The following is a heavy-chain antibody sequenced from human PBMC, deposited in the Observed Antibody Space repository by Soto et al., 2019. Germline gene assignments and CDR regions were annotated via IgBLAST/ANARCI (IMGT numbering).Heavy chain of an antibody. CDR3: TTDGGIVGAADFDY. CDR2: IRSKTDGGTA. J-gene: IGHJ4*02. V-gene: IGHV3-15*01. CDR1: GFTFNNAW. Sequence: PGGSLRLSCAASGFTFNNAWMTWVRQVPGKGLEWVARIRSKTDGGTADLAAPVKGRFTISRDDSKNTLYLQMNSLKTEDTAVYYCTTDGGIVGAADFDYWGQGTLVTVSS. D-gene: IGHD1-26*01.